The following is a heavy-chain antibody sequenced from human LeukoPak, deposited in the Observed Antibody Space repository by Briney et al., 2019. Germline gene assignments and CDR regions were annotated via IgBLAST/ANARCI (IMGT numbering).Heavy chain of an antibody. CDR3: ARGPDYYDSSGYYPGFDY. D-gene: IGHD3-22*01. CDR1: GYTFTSYA. J-gene: IGHJ4*02. Sequence: ASVKVSCKTSGYTFTSYAMHWVRQAPGQRLEWMGWINAGNGNTKYSQEFQGRVTITRDTSASTAYMELSSLRSEDMAVYYCARGPDYYDSSGYYPGFDYWGQGTLVTVSS. V-gene: IGHV1-3*03. CDR2: INAGNGNT.